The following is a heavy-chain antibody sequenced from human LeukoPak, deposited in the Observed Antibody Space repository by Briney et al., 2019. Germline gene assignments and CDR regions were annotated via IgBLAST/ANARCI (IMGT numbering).Heavy chain of an antibody. J-gene: IGHJ5*02. Sequence: PGGPLRLSCAASGFTFSRYWMTWVRQGQGKGLEWVATINQDGSGEYYVDSVKGRFTISRDNAKNSLYLQISGLRAEDTAVYHCARKLYYYDTSPAGWFDPWGQGTLVTVS. V-gene: IGHV3-7*01. CDR2: INQDGSGE. CDR1: GFTFSRYW. CDR3: ARKLYYYDTSPAGWFDP. D-gene: IGHD3-22*01.